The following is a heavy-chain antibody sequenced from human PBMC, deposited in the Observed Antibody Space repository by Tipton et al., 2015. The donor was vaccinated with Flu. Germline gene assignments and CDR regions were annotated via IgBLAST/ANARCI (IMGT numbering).Heavy chain of an antibody. D-gene: IGHD2-8*01. J-gene: IGHJ5*02. CDR2: ISHSGST. CDR1: GGSFSGYY. Sequence: KPSETLSLTCAVYGGSFSGYYWSWIRQPSGKGLEWIGEISHSGSTNYNPSLKSRVTISVDTSKNQFSLKLSSVTAADTAVYYCARGLGYGARTSNWFDPWGQGTLVTVSS. V-gene: IGHV4-34*01. CDR3: ARGLGYGARTSNWFDP.